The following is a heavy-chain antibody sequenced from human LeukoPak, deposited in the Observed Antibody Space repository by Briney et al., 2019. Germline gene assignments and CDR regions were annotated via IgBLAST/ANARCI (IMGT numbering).Heavy chain of an antibody. CDR3: AKDWGTSGTTGWMFEY. J-gene: IGHJ4*02. D-gene: IGHD1-1*01. CDR1: GFTFSRYG. Sequence: GGSLRLSCAASGFTFSRYGINWVRQAPGKGLEWVAIIWYDGSKKYYADSVKGRFTISRDNSKNTLSLQMNSLRVEDTAVYYCAKDWGTSGTTGWMFEYWGQGTLVTVSS. CDR2: IWYDGSKK. V-gene: IGHV3-33*06.